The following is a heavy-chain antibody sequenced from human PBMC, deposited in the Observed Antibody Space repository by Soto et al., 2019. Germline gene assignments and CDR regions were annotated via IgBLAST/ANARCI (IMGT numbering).Heavy chain of an antibody. V-gene: IGHV1-18*04. J-gene: IGHJ5*02. CDR2: ISAYNGNT. CDR1: GYTFTSYG. CDR3: ARDSTKRRGYCSGGSCYGSWFDP. Sequence: ASVKVSCKASGYTFTSYGISWVRQAPGKGLEWMGWISAYNGNTNYAQKLQGRVTVTTDTSTSTAYMELRSLRSDDTAVYYCARDSTKRRGYCSGGSCYGSWFDPWGQ. D-gene: IGHD2-15*01.